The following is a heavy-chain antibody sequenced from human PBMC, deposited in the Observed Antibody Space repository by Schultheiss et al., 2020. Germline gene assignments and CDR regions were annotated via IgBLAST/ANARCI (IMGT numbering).Heavy chain of an antibody. Sequence: GGSLRLSCAASGFTFSSYAMSWVRQAPGKGLEWVATIKQDGSEIYYVDSVKGRFTISRDNAKNSLYLQMNSLRAEDTAEYYCAKDRVGASPQYYFDYWGQGTLVTVSS. CDR1: GFTFSSYA. D-gene: IGHD1-26*01. J-gene: IGHJ4*02. CDR2: IKQDGSEI. V-gene: IGHV3-7*03. CDR3: AKDRVGASPQYYFDY.